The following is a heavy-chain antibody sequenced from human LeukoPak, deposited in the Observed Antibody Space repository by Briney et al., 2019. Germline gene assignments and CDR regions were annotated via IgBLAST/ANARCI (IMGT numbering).Heavy chain of an antibody. CDR1: GFTFSSYS. D-gene: IGHD2-2*01. CDR3: AREYCSSTSCEEDY. J-gene: IGHJ4*02. Sequence: GGSLRLSCAASGFTFSSYSMNWVRLAPGKGREWVSSISSSSSYIYYADSVKGRFTISRDNAKNSLYLQMNSLRAEDTAVYYCAREYCSSTSCEEDYWGQGTLVTVSS. CDR2: ISSSSSYI. V-gene: IGHV3-21*01.